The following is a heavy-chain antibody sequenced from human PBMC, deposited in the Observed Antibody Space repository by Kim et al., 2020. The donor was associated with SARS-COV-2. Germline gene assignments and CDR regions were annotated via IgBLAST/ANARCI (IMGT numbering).Heavy chain of an antibody. CDR2: ISSSSSYI. J-gene: IGHJ6*02. D-gene: IGHD3-3*01. V-gene: IGHV3-21*01. CDR3: ARAYYDFWSGYYYYGMDV. CDR1: GFTFSSYS. Sequence: GGSLRLSCAASGFTFSSYSMNWVRQAPGKGLEWVSSISSSSSYIYYADSVKGRFTISRDNAKNSLYLQMNSLRAEDTAVYYCARAYYDFWSGYYYYGMDVWGQGTTVTVS.